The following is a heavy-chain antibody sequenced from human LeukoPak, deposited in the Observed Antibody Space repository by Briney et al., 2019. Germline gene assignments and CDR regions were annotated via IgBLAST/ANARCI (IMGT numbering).Heavy chain of an antibody. Sequence: PSETLSLTCTVSGGSISSYYWSWIRQPPGKGLEWIGYIYYSGSTNYNPSLKSRVTISVDTSKNQFSLKLSSVTAADTAVYYCARDRIFSAEGHYDSSGYYYGHWYFDLWGRGTLVTVSS. J-gene: IGHJ2*01. CDR3: ARDRIFSAEGHYDSSGYYYGHWYFDL. V-gene: IGHV4-59*01. CDR2: IYYSGST. D-gene: IGHD3-22*01. CDR1: GGSISSYY.